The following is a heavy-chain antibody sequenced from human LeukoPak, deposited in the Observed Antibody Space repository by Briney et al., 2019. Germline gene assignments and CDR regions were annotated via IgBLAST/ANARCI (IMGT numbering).Heavy chain of an antibody. Sequence: ASVKVSCKASGYPFTGYYMNWFRQAPGQGLEWMGRTNCNTGGSDYPQKFQGRVTMTRDTSISTAYMGLSRLRSDDTAVYYCARQPSGSYPYFDYWGQGTLVTVSS. V-gene: IGHV1-2*06. CDR1: GYPFTGYY. CDR3: ARQPSGSYPYFDY. D-gene: IGHD1-26*01. J-gene: IGHJ4*02. CDR2: TNCNTGGS.